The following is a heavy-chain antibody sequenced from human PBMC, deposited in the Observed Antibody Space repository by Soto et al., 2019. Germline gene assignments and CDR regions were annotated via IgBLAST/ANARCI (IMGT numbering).Heavy chain of an antibody. CDR1: GFSLTTTEVA. CDR3: AHRTSYYGDYFLYDY. CDR2: IYWDDDK. Sequence: SGPTLVNPTQSLTLTCSFSGFSLTTTEVAVGWIRQPPGKALEWLALIYWDDDKRYSPSLKSRLTITKDTSKNQVVLTMTNMDPVDTATYYCAHRTSYYGDYFLYDYWGQGTLVTV. J-gene: IGHJ4*02. V-gene: IGHV2-5*02. D-gene: IGHD4-17*01.